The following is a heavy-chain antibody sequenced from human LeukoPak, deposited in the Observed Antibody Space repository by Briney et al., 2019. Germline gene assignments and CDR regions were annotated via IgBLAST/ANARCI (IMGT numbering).Heavy chain of an antibody. CDR2: IKKDGTYR. CDR3: ARDDDVYGIDY. Sequence: GGSLRLSCVVSGFTFSGDWMHWVRQGPGKGLMCVARIKKDGTYRDYADSVKGRFTISRDNAKNTLFLQMDSLRDEDTAVYYCARDDDVYGIDYWGQGTLVTVSS. J-gene: IGHJ4*02. V-gene: IGHV3-74*01. CDR1: GFTFSGDW. D-gene: IGHD3-16*01.